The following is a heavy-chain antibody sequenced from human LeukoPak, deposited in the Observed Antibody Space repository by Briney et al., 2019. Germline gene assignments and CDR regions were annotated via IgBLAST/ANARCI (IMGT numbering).Heavy chain of an antibody. J-gene: IGHJ4*02. D-gene: IGHD5-18*01. CDR2: IIPIFGTA. Sequence: SVKVSCKASGGTFSSYAISWVRQAPGQGLEWMGRIIPIFGTANYAQKSQGRVTITTDESTSTAYMELSSLRSEDTAVYYCARDRPRGYSYGFPDYWGQGTLVTVSS. CDR1: GGTFSSYA. CDR3: ARDRPRGYSYGFPDY. V-gene: IGHV1-69*05.